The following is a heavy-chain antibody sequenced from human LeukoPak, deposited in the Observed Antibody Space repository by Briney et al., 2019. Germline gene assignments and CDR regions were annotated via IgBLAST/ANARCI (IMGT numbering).Heavy chain of an antibody. CDR2: INAGNGNT. J-gene: IGHJ4*02. V-gene: IGHV1-3*01. CDR1: GYTFTSYA. CDR3: ATSYSSSWTRFDY. D-gene: IGHD6-13*01. Sequence: ASVKVSCKASGYTFTSYAMHWVRQAPGQRLEWMGWINAGNGNTKYSQKFQGRVTMTEDTSTDTAYMELSSLRSEDTAVYYCATSYSSSWTRFDYWGQGTLVTVSS.